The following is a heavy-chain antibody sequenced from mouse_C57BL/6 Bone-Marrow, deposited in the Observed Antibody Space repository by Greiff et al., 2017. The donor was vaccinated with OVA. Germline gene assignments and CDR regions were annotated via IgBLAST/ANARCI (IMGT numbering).Heavy chain of an antibody. Sequence: VKLQQPGAELVKPGASVKMSCKASGYTFTSYWITWVKQRPGQGLEWIGDIYPGSGSTNYNEKLKSKATLTVDTSSSTAYLQLSSLTSEDSAVYYCARGLYYDYGPPVAYWGQGTLVTVSA. D-gene: IGHD2-4*01. CDR2: IYPGSGST. CDR3: ARGLYYDYGPPVAY. V-gene: IGHV1-55*01. J-gene: IGHJ3*01. CDR1: GYTFTSYW.